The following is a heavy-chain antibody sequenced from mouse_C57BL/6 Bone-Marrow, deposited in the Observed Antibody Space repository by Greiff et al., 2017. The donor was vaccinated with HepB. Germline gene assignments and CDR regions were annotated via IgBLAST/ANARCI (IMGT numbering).Heavy chain of an antibody. CDR3: AREYYGSSYYFDD. CDR2: IDPSDSYT. J-gene: IGHJ2*01. Sequence: VQLQQPGAELVMPGASVKLSCKASGYTFTSYWMHWVKQRPGQGLEWIGEIDPSDSYTNYNQKFKGKSTLTVDKSSSTAYMQLSSLTSEDSAVYYCAREYYGSSYYFDDWGQGTTRTVSS. D-gene: IGHD1-1*01. CDR1: GYTFTSYW. V-gene: IGHV1-69*01.